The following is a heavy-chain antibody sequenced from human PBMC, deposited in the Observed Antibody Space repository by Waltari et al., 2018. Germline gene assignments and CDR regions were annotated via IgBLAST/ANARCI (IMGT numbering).Heavy chain of an antibody. V-gene: IGHV4-59*11. D-gene: IGHD3-10*01. CDR3: ARDDGSGSCDY. J-gene: IGHJ4*02. CDR2: IYYSGST. CDR1: GGSISSHY. Sequence: QVQLQESGPGLVKPSETLSLTCTVSGGSISSHYWSWIRQPPGKGLEWIGYIYYSGSTNYHPSLKSRVTISVDTSKNQFSLKLSSVTAADTAVYYCARDDGSGSCDYWGQGTLVTVSS.